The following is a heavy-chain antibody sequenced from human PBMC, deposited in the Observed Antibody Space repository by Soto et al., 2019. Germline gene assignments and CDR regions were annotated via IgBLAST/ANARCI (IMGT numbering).Heavy chain of an antibody. CDR3: AKVFYYDFWSGPWDYYYYGMDV. Sequence: PSETLSLTCAVSGDSISSGYHWAWIRQPPGKGLEWVASIYHSGTTYYNPSLTSRVTISVDTSKNQFSLKLTSVTAADSAVYYCAKVFYYDFWSGPWDYYYYGMDVWGQGTTVTVSS. V-gene: IGHV4-38-2*01. CDR2: IYHSGTT. CDR1: GDSISSGYH. J-gene: IGHJ6*02. D-gene: IGHD3-3*01.